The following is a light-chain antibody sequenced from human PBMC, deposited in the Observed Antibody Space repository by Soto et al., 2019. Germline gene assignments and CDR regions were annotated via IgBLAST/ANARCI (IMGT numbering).Light chain of an antibody. CDR2: SAS. V-gene: IGKV1-27*01. CDR1: QGISSF. J-gene: IGKJ4*01. Sequence: DVQMTQSPSSLSASVGDRATITCRASQGISSFLAWYQQIPGKVPKLLIYSASTLQSGAPSRFSGSGSGTDFTLTISSLQPEDVAIYYCQKYNSGPLTFGGGTKVDIK. CDR3: QKYNSGPLT.